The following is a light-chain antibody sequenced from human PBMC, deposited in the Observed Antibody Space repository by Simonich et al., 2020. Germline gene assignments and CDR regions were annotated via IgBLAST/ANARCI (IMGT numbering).Light chain of an antibody. Sequence: NFMLTQPHSVSESPGKTVTISCTRSSGSIASNYVQWYQQRPGSSPTTVIYEDNQSPSGVPARFSGSIDSASNSASLTISGLKTEDEADYYCQSYDSSNWVFGGGTKLTVL. V-gene: IGLV6-57*01. CDR1: SGSIASNY. J-gene: IGLJ3*02. CDR2: EDN. CDR3: QSYDSSNWV.